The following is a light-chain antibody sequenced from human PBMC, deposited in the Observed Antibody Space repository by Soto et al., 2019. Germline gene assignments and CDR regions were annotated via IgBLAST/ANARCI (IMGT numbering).Light chain of an antibody. Sequence: QSALTQPASVSGSPGQSITISCTGTSSDVGGYNYVSWYQQHPGKAPKLMIYEVSNRPSGVSNRFYGSKSGNTASLTISGLPAEYEADYYCTSYTSSITYVLGTGIKVTVL. V-gene: IGLV2-14*01. CDR1: SSDVGGYNY. CDR3: TSYTSSITYV. CDR2: EVS. J-gene: IGLJ1*01.